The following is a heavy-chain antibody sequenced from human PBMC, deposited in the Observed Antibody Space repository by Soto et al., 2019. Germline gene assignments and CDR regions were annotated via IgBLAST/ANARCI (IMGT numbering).Heavy chain of an antibody. V-gene: IGHV4-34*01. J-gene: IGHJ6*02. Sequence: SATLSVICAAYGGSFSCNYRSWIGQASGKGLGWLGEINHSGATNYNPSLKSRVTISVDTSKTQFSLKLTSVTAADTAVYYCASGRGVRGSIITTYYSYGLDVWGQGTTVTVSS. D-gene: IGHD3-10*01. CDR2: INHSGAT. CDR1: GGSFSCNY. CDR3: ASGRGVRGSIITTYYSYGLDV.